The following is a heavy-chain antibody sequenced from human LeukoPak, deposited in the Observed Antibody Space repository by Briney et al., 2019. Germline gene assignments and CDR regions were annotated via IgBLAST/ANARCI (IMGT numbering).Heavy chain of an antibody. CDR2: IYSGGST. V-gene: IGHV3-53*01. D-gene: IGHD3-16*02. CDR1: GFTVSSNY. CDR3: ARDRYTKGDAFYI. J-gene: IGHJ3*02. Sequence: PGGSLRLSCAASGFTVSSNYMSWVRQAPGKGLEWVSVIYSGGSTYYADSVKGRFTISRDNSKNTLYLQMNSLRAEDTAVYYCARDRYTKGDAFYIWGQGTMVTVSS.